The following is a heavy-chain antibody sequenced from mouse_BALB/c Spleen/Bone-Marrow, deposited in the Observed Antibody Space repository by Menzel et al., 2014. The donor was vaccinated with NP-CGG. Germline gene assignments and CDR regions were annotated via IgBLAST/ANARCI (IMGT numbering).Heavy chain of an antibody. D-gene: IGHD1-1*01. CDR1: GYTFTSYW. J-gene: IGHJ1*01. CDR2: INPSNGRT. Sequence: QVQLKQSGAELVKPGASVKLSCKASGYTFTSYWMHWVKQRPGQGLEWIGEINPSNGRTNYNEKFKSKATLTVDKSSSTAYMQLSSLTSEDSAVYYCARWNYYGSLYWYFDVWGAGTTVTVSS. CDR3: ARWNYYGSLYWYFDV. V-gene: IGHV1S81*02.